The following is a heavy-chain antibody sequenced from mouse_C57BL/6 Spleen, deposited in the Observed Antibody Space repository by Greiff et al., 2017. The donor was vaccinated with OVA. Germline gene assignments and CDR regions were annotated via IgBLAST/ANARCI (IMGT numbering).Heavy chain of an antibody. CDR1: GFSFTSYG. CDR2: IWSGGST. D-gene: IGHD2-2*01. V-gene: IGHV2-4*01. Sequence: QVQLQQSGPGLVQPSPSLSITCTVSGFSFTSYGLNWVRPPPGQGLEWLGVIWSGGSTDYNAAFISRLSISKDNSKSQVFFKMNSLQADDTAIYYCATPYGYDEDAMDYWGQGTSGTVT. CDR3: ATPYGYDEDAMDY. J-gene: IGHJ4*01.